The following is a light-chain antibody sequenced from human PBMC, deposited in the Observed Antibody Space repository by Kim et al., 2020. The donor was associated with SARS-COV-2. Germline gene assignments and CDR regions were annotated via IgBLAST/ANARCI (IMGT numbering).Light chain of an antibody. CDR1: HSNIGAGYD. Sequence: QSVLTQPPSVSGAPGQRVTVSCTGTHSNIGAGYDVHWYQQFPGMAPKLLIYGDINRPSGAPDRFSGSKSGSSASLVITGLQPEDEADYYCQSYDSSLSGYVFGSGTKVTVL. CDR3: QSYDSSLSGYV. V-gene: IGLV1-40*01. CDR2: GDI. J-gene: IGLJ1*01.